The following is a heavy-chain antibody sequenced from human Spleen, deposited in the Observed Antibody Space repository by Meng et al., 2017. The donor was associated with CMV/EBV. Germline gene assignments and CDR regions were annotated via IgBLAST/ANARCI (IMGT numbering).Heavy chain of an antibody. V-gene: IGHV3-21*06. CDR1: GFTFGDYT. CDR2: ISSSRKYI. CDR3: SRGGKYDYSGYSDY. J-gene: IGHJ4*02. D-gene: IGHD3-22*01. Sequence: GESLKISCASSGFTFGDYTMNWVRQAPGKGLQWVSSISSSRKYIYYADSVKGRFTISRDNGKNSMFLQMNSLRADDTAVYYCSRGGKYDYSGYSDYWGQGTLVTVS.